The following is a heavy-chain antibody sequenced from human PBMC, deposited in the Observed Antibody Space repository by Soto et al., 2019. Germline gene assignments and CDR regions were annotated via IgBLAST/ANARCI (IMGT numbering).Heavy chain of an antibody. CDR2: FHHTGST. V-gene: IGHV4-30-4*01. D-gene: IGHD4-4*01. Sequence: HVKLQESGPVVVKPSQTLSLTCSVSGDSINSALHYWGWVRQSPGKGLQWIGYFHHTGSTCYNPSVKSLVTFSVDTSKNEFSLNLTSVTAADAAIYFCARSQVTFVVPGLWGQGTLVSVSA. CDR3: ARSQVTFVVPGL. J-gene: IGHJ4*02. CDR1: GDSINSALHY.